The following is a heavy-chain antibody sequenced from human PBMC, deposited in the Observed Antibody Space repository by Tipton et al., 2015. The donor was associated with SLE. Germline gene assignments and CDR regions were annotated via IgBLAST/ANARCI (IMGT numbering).Heavy chain of an antibody. CDR1: GGSISSGSYY. V-gene: IGHV4-61*09. D-gene: IGHD7-27*01. J-gene: IGHJ4*02. CDR2: IYTSGST. Sequence: TLSLTCTVSGGSISSGSYYWSWIRQPAGKGLEWIGYIYTSGSTNYNPSLKSRVTISVDTSKNQFSLKLSSVTAADTAVYYCARAGLTGTDYWGQGTLVTVSS. CDR3: ARAGLTGTDY.